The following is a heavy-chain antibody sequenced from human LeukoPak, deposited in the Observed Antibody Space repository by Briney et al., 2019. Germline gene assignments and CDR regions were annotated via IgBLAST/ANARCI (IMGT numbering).Heavy chain of an antibody. CDR2: ISAYNGNT. CDR1: GYTFTSYG. J-gene: IGHJ4*02. CDR3: ARAGGGGYYDILTGYYNLPHFDY. V-gene: IGHV1-18*01. Sequence: GASVKVSCKASGYTFTSYGISWVRQAPGQGLEWMGWISAYNGNTNYAQKLQGRVTMITDTSTSTAYMELRSLRSDDTAVYYCARAGGGGYYDILTGYYNLPHFDYWGQGTLVTVSS. D-gene: IGHD3-9*01.